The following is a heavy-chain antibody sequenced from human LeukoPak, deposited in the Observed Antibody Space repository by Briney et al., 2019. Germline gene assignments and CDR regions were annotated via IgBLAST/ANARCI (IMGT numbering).Heavy chain of an antibody. CDR2: IYYSGST. D-gene: IGHD6-19*01. CDR3: ARLLAVAGGDAFDI. Sequence: KPSETLSLTCTVSGGSMGSYYWSWIRQPPGKGLEWIGYIYYSGSTNYNPSLKSRVTVSVDTSKDQFSLRLSSVTAADTAVYYCARLLAVAGGDAFDIWGQGKMVTVSS. J-gene: IGHJ3*02. CDR1: GGSMGSYY. V-gene: IGHV4-59*08.